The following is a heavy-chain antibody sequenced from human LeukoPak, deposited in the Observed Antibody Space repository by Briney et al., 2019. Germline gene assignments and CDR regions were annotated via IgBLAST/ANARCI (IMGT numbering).Heavy chain of an antibody. CDR1: GGSISSYY. Sequence: SETLSLTCTVSGGSISSYYWSWIRQPPGKGLEWIGYIYTSGSTNYNPSLKSRVTISVDTSKNQFSLKLSSVTAADTAVYYCARFFGYYDFWSGYYRNHYYYYMDVWGKGTTVTVSS. D-gene: IGHD3-3*01. CDR2: IYTSGST. CDR3: ARFFGYYDFWSGYYRNHYYYYMDV. V-gene: IGHV4-4*09. J-gene: IGHJ6*03.